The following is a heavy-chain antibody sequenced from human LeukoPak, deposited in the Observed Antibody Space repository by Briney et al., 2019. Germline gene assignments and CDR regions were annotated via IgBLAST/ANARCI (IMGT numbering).Heavy chain of an antibody. D-gene: IGHD2-15*01. Sequence: ASVKVSCKASGYTFTSYDINWVRQATGQGLEWMGWMNPNSGNTGYAQKFQGRVTITRNTSISTAYMELSSLRSEDTAVYYCARHRSSWGYNWFDPWGQGTLVTVSS. CDR3: ARHRSSWGYNWFDP. CDR1: GYTFTSYD. CDR2: MNPNSGNT. J-gene: IGHJ5*02. V-gene: IGHV1-8*03.